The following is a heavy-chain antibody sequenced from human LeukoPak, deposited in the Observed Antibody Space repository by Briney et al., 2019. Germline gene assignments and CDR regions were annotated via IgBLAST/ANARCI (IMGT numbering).Heavy chain of an antibody. D-gene: IGHD6-13*01. CDR1: GGSISSHY. V-gene: IGHV4-59*11. Sequence: SETLSLTCTVSGGSISSHYWSWIRQPPGKGLEWIGYIYYSGSTNYNPSLKSRVTISVDTSKNQFSLKLSSVNAADTAVYYCARESGSSSWYTLWGQGTLVTVSS. CDR3: ARESGSSSWYTL. J-gene: IGHJ4*02. CDR2: IYYSGST.